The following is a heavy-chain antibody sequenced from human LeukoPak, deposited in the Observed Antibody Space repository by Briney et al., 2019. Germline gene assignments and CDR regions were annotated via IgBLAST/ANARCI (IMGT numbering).Heavy chain of an antibody. V-gene: IGHV3-21*01. CDR1: GFTFSSYS. J-gene: IGHJ4*02. CDR2: TSSSSSYI. Sequence: GGSLRLSCAASGFTFSSYSMNWVRQAPGKGLEWVSSTSSSSSYIYYADSVKGRFTISRDNAKNSLYLQMNSLRAEDTAVYYCARERGGSYELDYWGQGTLVTVSS. D-gene: IGHD1-26*01. CDR3: ARERGGSYELDY.